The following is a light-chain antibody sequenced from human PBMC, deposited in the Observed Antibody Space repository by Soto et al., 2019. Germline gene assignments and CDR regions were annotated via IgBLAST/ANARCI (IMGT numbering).Light chain of an antibody. Sequence: DIQMTQSPSSLSASVGHRVTITCRASQDIGGYLAWFQQKPGKAPKSLIYAASSLRPGVASKFSCSGSGTEVTLTIGSLQPEDFASYYGQQYKSHPYTFGQGTKVEIK. J-gene: IGKJ2*01. V-gene: IGKV1-16*02. CDR2: AAS. CDR3: QQYKSHPYT. CDR1: QDIGGY.